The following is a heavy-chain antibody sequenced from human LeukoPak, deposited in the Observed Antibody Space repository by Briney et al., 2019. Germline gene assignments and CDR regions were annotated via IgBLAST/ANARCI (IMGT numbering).Heavy chain of an antibody. Sequence: PSETLSLTCTVSGGSINSYYWGWIRQPAGKGLEWISRIYTSGSTNYNPSLKSRVTMSVDTSKNQSSLNLTSVTAADTAVYYCVRDQGFLAYWGQGTLVTVSS. CDR1: GGSINSYY. V-gene: IGHV4-4*07. CDR3: VRDQGFLAY. CDR2: IYTSGST. D-gene: IGHD3-3*01. J-gene: IGHJ4*02.